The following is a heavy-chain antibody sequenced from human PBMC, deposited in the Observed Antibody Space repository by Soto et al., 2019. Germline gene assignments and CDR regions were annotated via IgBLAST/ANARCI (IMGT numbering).Heavy chain of an antibody. Sequence: QVQLQQWGAGLLKPSETLSLTCGVYGGSFSDHFWSWIRQSPGKELEWIGEINHRGSTNYNPSLKSRVAISVDTSKTQFSLYLRSVTAADTAVYCCGRGRGGYSYGGLDSWGQGTLVTVSS. CDR2: INHRGST. J-gene: IGHJ4*02. V-gene: IGHV4-34*01. D-gene: IGHD5-18*01. CDR1: GGSFSDHF. CDR3: GRGRGGYSYGGLDS.